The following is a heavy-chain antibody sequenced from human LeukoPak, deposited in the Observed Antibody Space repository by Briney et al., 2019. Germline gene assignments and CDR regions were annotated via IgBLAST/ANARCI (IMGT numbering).Heavy chain of an antibody. V-gene: IGHV4-4*07. CDR2: IYTSGST. Sequence: SETLSLTCTVSGGSISSYYWSWIRQPAGKGLEWIRRIYTSGSTNYNPSLKSRVTMSVDTSKNQFSLKLSSVTAADTAVYYCASHKYYDILTGYSPLDYWGRGTLVTVSS. CDR1: GGSISSYY. D-gene: IGHD3-9*01. CDR3: ASHKYYDILTGYSPLDY. J-gene: IGHJ4*02.